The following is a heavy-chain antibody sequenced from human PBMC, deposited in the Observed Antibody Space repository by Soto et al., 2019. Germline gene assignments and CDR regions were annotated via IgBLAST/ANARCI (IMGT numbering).Heavy chain of an antibody. D-gene: IGHD2-2*01. CDR3: ARDWHYCNYCSSTSCYPYGMDV. J-gene: IGHJ6*02. Sequence: QVQLVQSGAEVKKPGSSVKVSCKASGGTFSSYAISWVRQAPGQGLEWMGGIIPIFGTANYAQKFQGRVTITADESTSTAYMELSSLRSEDTAVYYCARDWHYCNYCSSTSCYPYGMDVWGQGTTVTVSS. CDR2: IIPIFGTA. CDR1: GGTFSSYA. V-gene: IGHV1-69*01.